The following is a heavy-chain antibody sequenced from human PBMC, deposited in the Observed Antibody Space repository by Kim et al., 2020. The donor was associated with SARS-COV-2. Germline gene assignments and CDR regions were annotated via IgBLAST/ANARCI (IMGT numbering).Heavy chain of an antibody. CDR1: GFAFSSYW. CDR3: ARVGPLGAAYWGAQLYYFDY. CDR2: INSDGSRI. V-gene: IGHV3-74*01. Sequence: GGSLRLSCAASGFAFSSYWMHWVRQAPGKGLVWVSRINSDGSRITYADSVRGRFTISRDNAKTTLYLQMNSLRAEDTAVYYCARVGPLGAAYWGAQLYYFDYWGQGTLVTVSS. D-gene: IGHD7-27*01. J-gene: IGHJ4*02.